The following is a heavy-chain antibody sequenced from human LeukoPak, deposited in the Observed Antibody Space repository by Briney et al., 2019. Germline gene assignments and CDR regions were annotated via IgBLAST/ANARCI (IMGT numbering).Heavy chain of an antibody. D-gene: IGHD6-6*01. V-gene: IGHV1-18*01. Sequence: ASVKVSCKASGYTFPSYSINWARQAPGQGLEWMGWISTYNGNTNYAQKLQGRVTMTTDTSTSTAYMELRSLRSDDTAVYYCAKDRWRDGSSSFDNWGQGTLVTVSS. J-gene: IGHJ4*02. CDR2: ISTYNGNT. CDR3: AKDRWRDGSSSFDN. CDR1: GYTFPSYS.